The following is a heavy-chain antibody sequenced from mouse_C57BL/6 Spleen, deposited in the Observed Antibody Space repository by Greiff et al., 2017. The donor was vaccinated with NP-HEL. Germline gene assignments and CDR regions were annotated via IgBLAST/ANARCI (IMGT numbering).Heavy chain of an antibody. Sequence: EVHLVESGGGLVKPGGSLKLSCAASGFTFSSYTMSWVRQTPEKRLEWVATISGGGGNTYYPDSVKGRFTISRDNAKNTLYLQMSSLRSEDTALYYCARDYGHDYGGQGTTLTVSS. CDR2: ISGGGGNT. D-gene: IGHD1-1*02. CDR3: ARDYGHDY. J-gene: IGHJ2*01. V-gene: IGHV5-9*01. CDR1: GFTFSSYT.